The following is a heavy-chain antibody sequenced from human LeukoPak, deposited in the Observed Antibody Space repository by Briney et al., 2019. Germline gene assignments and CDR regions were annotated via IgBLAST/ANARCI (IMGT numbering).Heavy chain of an antibody. Sequence: PGGSLRLSCAASGFTVSNKYMSWVRQAPGKGLECVSVIYDGGNTFHADFVKGRFTISRDNSKNTLYLQMNSLRAEDTALYYCARGLVVGGTGVWAFDIWGQGTMVTVSS. D-gene: IGHD1-26*01. V-gene: IGHV3-66*01. CDR1: GFTVSNKY. CDR3: ARGLVVGGTGVWAFDI. J-gene: IGHJ3*02. CDR2: IYDGGNT.